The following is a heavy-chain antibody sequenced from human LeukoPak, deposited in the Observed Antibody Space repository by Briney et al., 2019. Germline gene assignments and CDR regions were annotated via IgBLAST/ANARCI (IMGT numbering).Heavy chain of an antibody. CDR1: GYTFTSYG. Sequence: ASVTVSCKASGYTFTSYGISWVRQAPGQGLEWMGWISAYNGNTNYAQKLQGRVTMTTDTSTSTAYMELRSLRSDDTAVYYCARDYGSGSYSYFDYWGQGTLVTVSS. J-gene: IGHJ4*02. CDR2: ISAYNGNT. CDR3: ARDYGSGSYSYFDY. D-gene: IGHD3-10*01. V-gene: IGHV1-18*01.